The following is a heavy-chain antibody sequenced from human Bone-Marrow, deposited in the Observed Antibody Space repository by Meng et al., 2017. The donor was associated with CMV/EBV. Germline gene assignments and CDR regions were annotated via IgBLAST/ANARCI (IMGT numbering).Heavy chain of an antibody. V-gene: IGHV3-13*03. CDR2: IGTAGDT. D-gene: IGHD1-7*01. CDR1: GFTFSSYD. Sequence: GESLKISCAACGFTFSSYDMHWVRQATGKGLEWVSAIGTAGDTYYPGSVKGQFTISRENAKNSLYLQMNSLRAEDTAVYYCARVRNYVSWFDPWVQGTLVTVSS. CDR3: ARVRNYVSWFDP. J-gene: IGHJ5*02.